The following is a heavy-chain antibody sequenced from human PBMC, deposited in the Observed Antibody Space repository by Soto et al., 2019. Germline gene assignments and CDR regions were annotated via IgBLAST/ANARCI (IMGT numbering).Heavy chain of an antibody. CDR2: INHSGFT. V-gene: IGHV4-34*01. Sequence: PSETLSLTCVVSGGSFMGYYWSWIRQPPGKGLEWIGEINHSGFTNYNPFLKSRVTISRDTSTNQFSLKMTSVTAADSAVYYCARATVKVAATRFDFWGQGTPVTVSS. CDR3: ARATVKVAATRFDF. J-gene: IGHJ4*02. D-gene: IGHD1-26*01. CDR1: GGSFMGYY.